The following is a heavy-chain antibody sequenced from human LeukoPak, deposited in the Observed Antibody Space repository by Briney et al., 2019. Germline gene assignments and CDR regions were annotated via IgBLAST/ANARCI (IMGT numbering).Heavy chain of an antibody. Sequence: SDTLSLTCTVSGCTISNSSYYWGWMPHPPGNGLKWIGNIYYGGSTYYNPSLKSRVTISVDTHKTQFSLKLTSVTAADTAVYYCARPYSRSDWYFDLWGRGTLVTVSS. CDR3: ARPYSRSDWYFDL. V-gene: IGHV4-39*01. CDR1: GCTISNSSYY. CDR2: IYYGGST. D-gene: IGHD6-6*01. J-gene: IGHJ2*01.